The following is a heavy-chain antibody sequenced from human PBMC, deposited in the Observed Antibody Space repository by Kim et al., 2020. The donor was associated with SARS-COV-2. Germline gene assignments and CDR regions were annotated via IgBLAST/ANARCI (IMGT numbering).Heavy chain of an antibody. Sequence: ASVKVSCKASGYTFTSYYMHWVRQAPGQGLEWMGIINPSGGSTSYALKFQGRVTMTRDTSTSTVYMELSSLRSEDTAVYYCARAGYCSSTSCYQHYYYYGMDVGGQGNTVTVPS. D-gene: IGHD2-2*01. J-gene: IGHJ6*01. CDR3: ARAGYCSSTSCYQHYYYYGMDV. CDR1: GYTFTSYY. V-gene: IGHV1-46*01. CDR2: INPSGGST.